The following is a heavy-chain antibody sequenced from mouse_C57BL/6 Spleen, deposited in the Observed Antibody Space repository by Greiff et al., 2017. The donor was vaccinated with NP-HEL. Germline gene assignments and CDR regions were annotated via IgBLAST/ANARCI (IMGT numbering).Heavy chain of an antibody. CDR2: INPNYGTT. J-gene: IGHJ3*01. Sequence: EVPLQASGPELVKPGASVKISCKASGYSFTYYNINWVKTSNAKSLSLIGVINPNYGTTSYNQTFNGKAPLTVYQSSSTAYMQLNSLTSEDSAVYYCASTYYSNGAYWGQGTLVTVSA. CDR1: GYSFTYYN. CDR3: ASTYYSNGAY. D-gene: IGHD2-5*01. V-gene: IGHV1-39*01.